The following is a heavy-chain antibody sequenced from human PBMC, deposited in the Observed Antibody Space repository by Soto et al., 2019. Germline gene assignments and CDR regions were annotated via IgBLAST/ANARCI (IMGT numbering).Heavy chain of an antibody. Sequence: GESLKISCAASGFTFSSYAMHWVRQAPGKGLEWVAVISYDGSNKYYADSVKGRFTISRGNSKNTLYLQMNSLRAEDTAVYYCARGVSSGWSYFDYWGQGTLVTVSS. V-gene: IGHV3-30*04. CDR3: ARGVSSGWSYFDY. CDR1: GFTFSSYA. CDR2: ISYDGSNK. D-gene: IGHD6-19*01. J-gene: IGHJ4*02.